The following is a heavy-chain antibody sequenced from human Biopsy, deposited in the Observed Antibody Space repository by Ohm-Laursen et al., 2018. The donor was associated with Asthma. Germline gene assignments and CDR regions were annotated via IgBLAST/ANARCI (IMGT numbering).Heavy chain of an antibody. J-gene: IGHJ4*02. V-gene: IGHV4-39*01. CDR1: GGSISSNFYY. Sequence: DTLSLTCIVSGGSISSNFYYWGWIRQPPGKGLEWIGNIYKSGQVYYNLSLKSRVTISVDTSKNQFSLKLSSVTAADTAVYFCARRGGVRRYFDYWGQGTLVTVSS. CDR3: ARRGGVRRYFDY. CDR2: IYKSGQV. D-gene: IGHD3-16*01.